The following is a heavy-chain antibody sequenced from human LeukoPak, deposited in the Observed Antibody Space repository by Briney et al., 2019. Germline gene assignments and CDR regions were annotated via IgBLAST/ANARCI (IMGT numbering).Heavy chain of an antibody. J-gene: IGHJ3*02. V-gene: IGHV3-7*03. CDR1: GFTFSRSW. CDR3: ARAKGSGWYSAFDI. CDR2: IKEDGNEK. Sequence: GGSLRLSCAASGFTFSRSWMTWVRQAPGKGLEWVANIKEDGNEKYYADSLKGRITISTANAKNSLSLQMNSLRADDTALYYCARAKGSGWYSAFDIWGQGTMVTVSS. D-gene: IGHD6-19*01.